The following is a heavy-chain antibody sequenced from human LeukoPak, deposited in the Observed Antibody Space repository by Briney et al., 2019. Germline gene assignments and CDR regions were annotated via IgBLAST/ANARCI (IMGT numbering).Heavy chain of an antibody. CDR1: GGSISSYY. V-gene: IGHV4-59*01. D-gene: IGHD3-10*01. CDR3: ARVGTYYFGSGSYSHLGAFDL. J-gene: IGHJ3*01. Sequence: SETLSLTCTVSGGSISSYYWSWIRQPPGKGLEWIGYIYYSGSTNYNPSLKSRVTISVDTSKNQFSLKLSSVTAADTAVYYCARVGTYYFGSGSYSHLGAFDLWGQGTMVTVS. CDR2: IYYSGST.